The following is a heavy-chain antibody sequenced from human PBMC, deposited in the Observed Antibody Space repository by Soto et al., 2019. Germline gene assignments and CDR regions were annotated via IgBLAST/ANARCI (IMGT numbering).Heavy chain of an antibody. J-gene: IGHJ5*02. CDR2: IRQDGGEK. Sequence: GGSLRLSCAASGFTFSSYWMTWVRQAPGKGLEWVANIRQDGGEKYYVDSVKGRFTISRDNAKDSLYLQMSSLRAEETAVYYCAGGRRHCSSTSCRGFWFDPWGQGTLVTVSS. CDR3: AGGRRHCSSTSCRGFWFDP. D-gene: IGHD2-2*01. CDR1: GFTFSSYW. V-gene: IGHV3-7*01.